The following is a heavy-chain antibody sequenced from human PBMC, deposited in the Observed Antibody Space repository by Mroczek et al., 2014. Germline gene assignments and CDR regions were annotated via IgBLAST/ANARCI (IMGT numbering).Heavy chain of an antibody. CDR2: IYYSGST. Sequence: QVQLQQWGPGLVKPSQTLSLTCTVSGGSISSGGYYWSWIRQHPGKGLEWIGYIYYSGSTYYNPSLKSRVTISVDTSKNQFSLKLSSVTAADTAVYYCARERGITGTLIDYWGQGTLVTVSS. CDR3: ARERGITGTLIDY. D-gene: IGHD1-20*01. J-gene: IGHJ4*02. V-gene: IGHV4-31*03. CDR1: GGSISSGGYY.